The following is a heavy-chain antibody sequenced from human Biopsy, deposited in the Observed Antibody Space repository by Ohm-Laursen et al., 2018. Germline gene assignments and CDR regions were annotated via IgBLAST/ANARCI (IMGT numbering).Heavy chain of an antibody. CDR1: GFTSSSYG. V-gene: IGHV3-33*08. J-gene: IGHJ6*02. CDR3: ARDRYYGSESYYSHYNMDV. D-gene: IGHD3-10*01. CDR2: IWYDGSNK. Sequence: SLRLSCAASGFTSSSYGIHWVRQAPGKGLEWVAVIWYDGSNKYSADSVKGRFSISRDNSKNTVYLQMNSLRAADTAVYYCARDRYYGSESYYSHYNMDVWGQGTTVSVSS.